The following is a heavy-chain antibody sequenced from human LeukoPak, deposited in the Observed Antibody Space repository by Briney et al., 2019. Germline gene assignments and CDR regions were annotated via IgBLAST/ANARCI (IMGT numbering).Heavy chain of an antibody. Sequence: GGSLRLSCAASGFTFSSYAMHWVRQAPGKGLEWVAVISYDGSNKYYADSVKGRFTISRDNSKNTLYLQMNSLRAEDTAVYYCARGGYYYDSSSADYWGQGTLVTVSS. CDR2: ISYDGSNK. J-gene: IGHJ4*02. CDR3: ARGGYYYDSSSADY. D-gene: IGHD3-22*01. CDR1: GFTFSSYA. V-gene: IGHV3-30-3*01.